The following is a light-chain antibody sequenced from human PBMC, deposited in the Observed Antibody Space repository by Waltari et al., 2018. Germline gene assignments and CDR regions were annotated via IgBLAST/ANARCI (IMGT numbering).Light chain of an antibody. V-gene: IGKV3-20*01. CDR3: QQYGSSLET. CDR2: GAS. CDR1: QSVSSSY. Sequence: EIVLTPTPGTLSLSPGERATLSCRASQSVSSSYLAWYQQKPGQAPRLLIYGASSRATGIPDRFSGSGSGTDFTLTISRLEPEDFAVYYCQQYGSSLETFGQGTKVEIK. J-gene: IGKJ1*01.